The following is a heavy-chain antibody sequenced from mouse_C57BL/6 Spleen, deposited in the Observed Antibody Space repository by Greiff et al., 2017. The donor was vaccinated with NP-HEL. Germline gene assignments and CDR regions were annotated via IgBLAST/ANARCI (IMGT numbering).Heavy chain of an antibody. V-gene: IGHV5-12*01. D-gene: IGHD2-4*01. CDR3: ARDYDSGAMDY. CDR1: GFTFSDYY. CDR2: ISNGGGST. Sequence: DVKLVESGGGLVQPGGSLKLSCAASGFTFSDYYMYWVRQTPEKRLEWVAYISNGGGSTYYPDTVKGRFTISRDNAKNTLYLQMSRLKSEDTAMYYCARDYDSGAMDYVGQGTSVTVSS. J-gene: IGHJ4*01.